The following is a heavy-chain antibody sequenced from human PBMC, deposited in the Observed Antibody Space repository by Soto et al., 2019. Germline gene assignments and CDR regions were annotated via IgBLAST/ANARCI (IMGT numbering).Heavy chain of an antibody. CDR2: SYYSGST. D-gene: IGHD1-26*01. CDR1: GASIRNYY. V-gene: IGHV4-59*01. CDR3: ARDQNGSPHFDY. J-gene: IGHJ4*02. Sequence: SETLSLTCTVSGASIRNYYWSWIRQPPGKGLEWIGFSYYSGSTNYNPSLNSRVTMSVDTSKNQFSLKLTSVTAADTAVYYCARDQNGSPHFDYWGQGILVT.